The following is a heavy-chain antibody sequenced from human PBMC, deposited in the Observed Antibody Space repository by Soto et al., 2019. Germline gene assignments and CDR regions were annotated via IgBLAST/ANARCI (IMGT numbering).Heavy chain of an antibody. D-gene: IGHD1-26*01. Sequence: PSETLSLTCTVSGGSISSGSYHWSWIRQNPGKGLEWIANLYYSGSPYYNPSLTSRATISITTSKDQFSLRLGCVTSADTAVYFCARVEGRSYCFRHDSWGRGTLVIVSS. V-gene: IGHV4-31*03. CDR2: LYYSGSP. J-gene: IGHJ4*02. CDR3: ARVEGRSYCFRHDS. CDR1: GGSISSGSYH.